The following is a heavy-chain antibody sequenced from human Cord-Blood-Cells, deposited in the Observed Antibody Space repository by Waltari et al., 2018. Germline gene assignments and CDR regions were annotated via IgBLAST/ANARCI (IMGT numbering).Heavy chain of an antibody. CDR1: GYSFISYW. D-gene: IGHD6-13*01. CDR3: ARQIAAAGTVYYFDY. J-gene: IGHJ4*02. V-gene: IGHV5-51*01. CDR2: IYPGDSDT. Sequence: EVQLVQSGAEVKKPGESLKISCKGSGYSFISYWIGWVRQMPGKGLEWMGIIYPGDSDTRYSPSFQGQVTISADKSISTAYLQWSSLKASDTAMYYCARQIAAAGTVYYFDYWGQGTLVTVSS.